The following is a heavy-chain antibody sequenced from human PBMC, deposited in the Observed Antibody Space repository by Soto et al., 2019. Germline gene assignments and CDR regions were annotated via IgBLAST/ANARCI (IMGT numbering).Heavy chain of an antibody. CDR2: IKQDGSEK. V-gene: IGHV3-7*01. CDR3: ARGRAVAGP. Sequence: GGSLRLSCAASGFSLSSYGMTWIRQAPGKGLEWVANIKQDGSEKYYVDSVKGRFTISRDNAKNSLYLQMNSLRAEDTAVYYCARGRAVAGPWGQGTLVTVPQ. CDR1: GFSLSSYG. J-gene: IGHJ4*02. D-gene: IGHD6-19*01.